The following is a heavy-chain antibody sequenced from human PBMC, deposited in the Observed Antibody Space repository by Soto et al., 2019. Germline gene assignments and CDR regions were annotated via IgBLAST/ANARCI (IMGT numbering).Heavy chain of an antibody. D-gene: IGHD2-21*01. V-gene: IGHV4-59*01. CDR2: VYYSGST. CDR3: ARTRMIESWIDY. Sequence: SETLSLTCDVSADSISTYYWSGIRQPPGKGLDWIGDVYYSGSTLYNRSLESRVTLSIDMSKKQVSLKLSSVIAADTAVYYCARTRMIESWIDYWAHGTLVPVSS. J-gene: IGHJ4*01. CDR1: ADSISTYY.